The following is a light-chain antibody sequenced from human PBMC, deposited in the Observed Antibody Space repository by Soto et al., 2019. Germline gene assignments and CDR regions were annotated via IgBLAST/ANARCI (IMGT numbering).Light chain of an antibody. CDR2: GAA. CDR1: QSVFSS. J-gene: IGKJ1*01. V-gene: IGKV3-15*01. CDR3: HQYHNWPA. Sequence: EIVLTQSPATPSVSPGERATLSCSASQSVFSSLAWFQQKPGQAPRLLIYGAANSATGIPARFSGSGSGTEFSLTISSLQSEDFAVYYCHQYHNWPAFGQGTKVEIK.